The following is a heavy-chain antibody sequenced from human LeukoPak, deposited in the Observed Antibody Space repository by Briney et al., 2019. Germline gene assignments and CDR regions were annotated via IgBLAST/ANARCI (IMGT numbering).Heavy chain of an antibody. CDR3: AKEIEWRYYDILTGYYKGFYFDY. Sequence: GGSLRLSCAASGFTFSSYAMSWVRQAPGKGLEWVSAISGSGGSTYYADSVKGRFTISRDNSKNTLYLQMNSLRAEDTAVYYCAKEIEWRYYDILTGYYKGFYFDYWGQGTLVTVSS. CDR2: ISGSGGST. V-gene: IGHV3-23*01. CDR1: GFTFSSYA. D-gene: IGHD3-9*01. J-gene: IGHJ4*02.